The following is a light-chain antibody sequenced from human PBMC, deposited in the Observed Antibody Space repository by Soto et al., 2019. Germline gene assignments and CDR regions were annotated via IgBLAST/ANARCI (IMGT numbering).Light chain of an antibody. Sequence: QSALTQPASVSGSPGQSIAISCTGTSSDVGDYNYVSWYQQHPGKAPKLLLSEVSNRPSGVSDRFSGSKSGNTASLTISGLQTQDEADYYCSSFTSAYTFVFGTGTKVTVL. J-gene: IGLJ1*01. CDR1: SSDVGDYNY. CDR2: EVS. V-gene: IGLV2-14*01. CDR3: SSFTSAYTFV.